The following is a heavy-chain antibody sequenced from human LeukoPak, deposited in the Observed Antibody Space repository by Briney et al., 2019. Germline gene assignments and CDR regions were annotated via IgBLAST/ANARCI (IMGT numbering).Heavy chain of an antibody. Sequence: PGGTLRLSCAASGFTFSSYGMNWVRQAPGKGLEWVSSISTSSIYIYYADSVKGRFTISRDNAKNSLYLQMNSLRAEDTAVYYCARGQDTVITSRDAFDIWGQGTMVTVSS. CDR3: ARGQDTVITSRDAFDI. CDR2: ISTSSIYI. D-gene: IGHD4-23*01. CDR1: GFTFSSYG. J-gene: IGHJ3*02. V-gene: IGHV3-21*01.